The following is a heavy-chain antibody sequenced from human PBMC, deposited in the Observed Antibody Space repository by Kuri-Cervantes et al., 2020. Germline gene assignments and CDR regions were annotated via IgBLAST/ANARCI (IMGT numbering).Heavy chain of an antibody. V-gene: IGHV5-51*01. CDR1: GYSSNSYW. J-gene: IGHJ5*02. D-gene: IGHD3-22*01. Sequence: GGSLRLSCKGSGYSSNSYWIAWVRQMPGKGLEWMGIIYPGDSDTRYSPSIQGQVTISADKSISTAYLQWSSLKASDTAMYYCARQGRFYYDSSGYYPFDLWGQGTPVTVSS. CDR3: ARQGRFYYDSSGYYPFDL. CDR2: IYPGDSDT.